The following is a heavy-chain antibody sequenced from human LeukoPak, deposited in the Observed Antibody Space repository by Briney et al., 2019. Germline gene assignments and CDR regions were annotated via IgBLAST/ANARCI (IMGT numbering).Heavy chain of an antibody. CDR1: GASISSGNSY. Sequence: PSQTLSLTCTVSGASISSGNSYWSWIRQPPGKGLEWIGYIYYSGSTYYNPSLKSRVTISVDTSKNHFSLKLSSVTAADTAVYYCARSNCGYDSIPNYMDVWGKGTTVTVSS. CDR2: IYYSGST. V-gene: IGHV4-30-4*08. J-gene: IGHJ6*03. D-gene: IGHD5-12*01. CDR3: ARSNCGYDSIPNYMDV.